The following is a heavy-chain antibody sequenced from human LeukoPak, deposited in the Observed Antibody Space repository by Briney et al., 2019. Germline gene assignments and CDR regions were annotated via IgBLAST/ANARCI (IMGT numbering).Heavy chain of an antibody. CDR1: GFTFRSYA. CDR3: AKDRPLNWGYYFDY. V-gene: IGHV3-23*01. CDR2: ISGSGRST. Sequence: GGSLRLSCAASGFTFRSYAMSWVRQAPGKGLEWVSAISGSGRSTYSADSVKGRFAMSRDTSKNTLYLQMNSLRAEDTAVYYCAKDRPLNWGYYFDYWGQGTLVTVSS. J-gene: IGHJ4*02. D-gene: IGHD7-27*01.